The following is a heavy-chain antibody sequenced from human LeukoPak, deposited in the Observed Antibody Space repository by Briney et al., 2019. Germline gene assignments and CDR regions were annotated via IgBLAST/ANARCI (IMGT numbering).Heavy chain of an antibody. CDR2: IIPIFGTA. D-gene: IGHD2-2*02. V-gene: IGHV1-69*01. CDR1: GGTFSSYA. CDR3: ARRYCSSTSCYTGAFDI. Sequence: EASVKVSCKASGGTFSSYAISWVRQAPGQGLEWMGGIIPIFGTANYAQKFQGRVTITADESTSTAYMELSSLRSEDTAVYYCARRYCSSTSCYTGAFDIWGQGTMVTVSS. J-gene: IGHJ3*02.